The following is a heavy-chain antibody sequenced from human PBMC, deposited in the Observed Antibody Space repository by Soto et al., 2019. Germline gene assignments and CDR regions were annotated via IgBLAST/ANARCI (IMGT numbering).Heavy chain of an antibody. CDR3: ARWPQLDPRFDY. CDR2: INHSGST. V-gene: IGHV4-34*01. Sequence: SETLSLTCAVYGGSFSGYYWSWIRQPPGKGLEWIGEINHSGSTNYNPSLKSRVTISVDTSKDQFSLKLSSVTAADTAVYYCARWPQLDPRFDYWGQGTLVTVSS. CDR1: GGSFSGYY. J-gene: IGHJ4*02. D-gene: IGHD1-1*01.